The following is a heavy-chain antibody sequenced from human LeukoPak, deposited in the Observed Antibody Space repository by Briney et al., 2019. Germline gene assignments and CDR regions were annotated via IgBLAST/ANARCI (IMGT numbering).Heavy chain of an antibody. V-gene: IGHV1-2*02. J-gene: IGHJ5*02. D-gene: IGHD5-12*01. CDR2: INPNSGDA. CDR3: AREGLVATGPYNWFDP. CDR1: GYTFTGYY. Sequence: GASVKVSCKASGYTFTGYYMHWVRQAPGQGLEWMGWINPNSGDANYAQKFQGRVTMTRDTSISTAYMELSRLRSDDTAVYYCAREGLVATGPYNWFDPWGQGTLVTVSS.